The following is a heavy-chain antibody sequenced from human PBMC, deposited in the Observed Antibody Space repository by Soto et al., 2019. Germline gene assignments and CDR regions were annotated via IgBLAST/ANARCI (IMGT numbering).Heavy chain of an antibody. CDR1: GFTFSSYS. Sequence: EVQLVESGGGLVQPGGSLRLSCAASGFTFSSYSMNWVRQAPGKGLEWVSYISSSSSTIYYADSVKGRFTISRDNAKNSLDLQMNSLRAEDTAVYYCAAVEDHEYDILTCYAFDIWGQGTMVTVSS. V-gene: IGHV3-48*01. D-gene: IGHD3-9*01. CDR3: AAVEDHEYDILTCYAFDI. J-gene: IGHJ3*02. CDR2: ISSSSSTI.